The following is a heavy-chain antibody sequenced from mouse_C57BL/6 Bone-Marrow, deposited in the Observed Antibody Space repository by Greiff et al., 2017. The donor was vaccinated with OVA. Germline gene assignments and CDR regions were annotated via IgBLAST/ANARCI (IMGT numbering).Heavy chain of an antibody. V-gene: IGHV6-6*01. CDR3: TSAYYSNYRGYYYAMDY. J-gene: IGHJ4*01. CDR1: GFTFSDAW. Sequence: EVMLVESGGGLVQPGGSMKLSCAASGFTFSDAWMDWVRQSPEKGLEWVAEIRNKANNHATYYAESVKGRFTISRDDSKSRVYLQMNRLRAEDTGIYYCTSAYYSNYRGYYYAMDYWGQGTSVTVSS. D-gene: IGHD2-5*01. CDR2: IRNKANNHAT.